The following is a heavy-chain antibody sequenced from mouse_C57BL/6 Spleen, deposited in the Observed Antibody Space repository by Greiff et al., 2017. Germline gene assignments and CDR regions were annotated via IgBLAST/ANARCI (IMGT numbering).Heavy chain of an antibody. CDR2: IDPSDSYT. Sequence: QVQLQQPGAELVRPGTSVKLSCKASGYTFTSYWMHWVKQRPGQGLEWIGVIDPSDSYTNYNQKFKGKATLTVDTSSSTAYMQLSSLTSEDSAVYYCARGTSLGYFDVWGTGTTVTVSS. V-gene: IGHV1-59*01. D-gene: IGHD3-3*01. J-gene: IGHJ1*03. CDR1: GYTFTSYW. CDR3: ARGTSLGYFDV.